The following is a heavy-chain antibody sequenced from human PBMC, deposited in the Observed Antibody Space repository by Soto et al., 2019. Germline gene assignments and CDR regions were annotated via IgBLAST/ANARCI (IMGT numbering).Heavy chain of an antibody. CDR3: AKGDSYGYHYGMDV. V-gene: IGHV3-23*01. Sequence: PGGSLRLSCAASGFTFSSYAMSWVRQAPGKGLEWVSAISGSGGSTYYADSVKGRFTISRDNSKNTLYLQMNSLRAEDTAVYYCAKGDSYGYHYGMDVWGQGITVTVSS. CDR2: ISGSGGST. CDR1: GFTFSSYA. J-gene: IGHJ6*02. D-gene: IGHD5-18*01.